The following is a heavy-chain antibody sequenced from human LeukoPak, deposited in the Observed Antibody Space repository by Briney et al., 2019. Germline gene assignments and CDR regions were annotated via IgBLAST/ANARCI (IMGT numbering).Heavy chain of an antibody. J-gene: IGHJ3*02. D-gene: IGHD2-8*01. V-gene: IGHV3-30*03. CDR2: ISCDGSYK. CDR3: ARDRLTNDAFDI. Sequence: GGSLRLSCAASGXTFSSYGMHWVRQAPGKGLEWVAVISCDGSYKYYADSVKGRFTISRDNSKNTPYQQMNSLRAEDTAMYYCARDRLTNDAFDIWGQGTMVTVSS. CDR1: GXTFSSYG.